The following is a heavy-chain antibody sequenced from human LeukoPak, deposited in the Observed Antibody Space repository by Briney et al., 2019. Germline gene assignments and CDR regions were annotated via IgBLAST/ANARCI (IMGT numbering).Heavy chain of an antibody. V-gene: IGHV5-51*01. CDR3: ARREDVGWFDP. CDR2: IYPGDSDT. CDR1: GYSFTNYW. J-gene: IGHJ5*02. Sequence: GESLKISCKASGYSFTNYWIGWVRQMPGKGLEWMGIIYPGDSDTRYSPSFQGQVTISVDKSIRTAYLQWSSLKTSDSAMYYCARREDVGWFDPWGQGTLVTVSS. D-gene: IGHD3-10*02.